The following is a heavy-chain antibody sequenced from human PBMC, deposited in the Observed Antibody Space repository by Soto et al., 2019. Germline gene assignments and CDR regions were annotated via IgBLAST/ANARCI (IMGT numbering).Heavy chain of an antibody. D-gene: IGHD5-12*01. CDR1: GFTFSSYW. CDR2: IKQDGSEK. V-gene: IGHV3-7*01. Sequence: PGGSLRLSCAASGFTFSSYWMSWVRQAPGKGLEWVANIKQDGSEKYYVDSVKGRFTISRDNAKNSLYLQMNSLRAEDTAVYYCAREGVFSLVATPKARAAPNHDAFDIWGQGTMVTVSS. J-gene: IGHJ3*02. CDR3: AREGVFSLVATPKARAAPNHDAFDI.